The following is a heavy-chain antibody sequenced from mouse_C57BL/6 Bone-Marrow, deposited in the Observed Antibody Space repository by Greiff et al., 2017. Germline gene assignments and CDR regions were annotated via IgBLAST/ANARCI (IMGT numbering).Heavy chain of an antibody. CDR2: VFPGSGST. CDR1: GYTFTDYY. Sequence: LVESGPELVKPGASVKISCKASGYTFTDYYINWVKQRPGQGLEWIGWVFPGSGSTYYNEKFKGKATLTVDKYSSTGYMLLSSLTSEDSAVYFCADNWDGWYFDVWGTGTTVTVSS. CDR3: ADNWDGWYFDV. D-gene: IGHD4-1*01. V-gene: IGHV1-75*01. J-gene: IGHJ1*03.